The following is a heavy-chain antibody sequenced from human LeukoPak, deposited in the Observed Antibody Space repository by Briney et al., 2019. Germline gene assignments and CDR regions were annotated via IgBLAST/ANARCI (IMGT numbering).Heavy chain of an antibody. J-gene: IGHJ6*02. CDR3: ATALTIFGVVPDYYGMDA. V-gene: IGHV1-24*01. D-gene: IGHD3-3*01. CDR2: FDPEDGET. CDR1: GYTLTELS. Sequence: ASVKVSCKVSGYTLTELSMHWVRQAPGKGLEWMGGFDPEDGETIYAQKFQGRVTMTEDTSTDTAYMELSSLRSEDTAVYYCATALTIFGVVPDYYGMDAWGQGTTVTVSS.